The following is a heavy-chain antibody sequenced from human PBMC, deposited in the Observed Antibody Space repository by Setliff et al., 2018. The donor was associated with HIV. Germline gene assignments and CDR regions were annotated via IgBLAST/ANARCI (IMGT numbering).Heavy chain of an antibody. Sequence: SETLSLTCAVYGGSFSVYYWTWIRQPPGKGLEWIGEIQHSGRINYNPSLRSRVTTSVDTSKKQFSLRLRSVTAADTAVYYCARVSGSSWYSVSRYSYYSMDVWGNGTTVTVSS. J-gene: IGHJ6*03. CDR1: GGSFSVYY. CDR2: IQHSGRI. V-gene: IGHV4-34*01. CDR3: ARVSGSSWYSVSRYSYYSMDV. D-gene: IGHD6-13*01.